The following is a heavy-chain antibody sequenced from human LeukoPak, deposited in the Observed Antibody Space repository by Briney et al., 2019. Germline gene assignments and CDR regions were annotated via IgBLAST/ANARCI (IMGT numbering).Heavy chain of an antibody. CDR1: GGSISSGDYY. CDR3: ARSSLTGWFDP. J-gene: IGHJ5*02. Sequence: PSETLSLTCTVSGGSISSGDYYWSWIRQPPGKGLEWIGYIYYSGSTYYNPSLKSRFTISVDTSKNQFSLKLSSVTAADTAVYYCARSSLTGWFDPWGQGTLVTVSS. D-gene: IGHD2-8*02. V-gene: IGHV4-30-4*01. CDR2: IYYSGST.